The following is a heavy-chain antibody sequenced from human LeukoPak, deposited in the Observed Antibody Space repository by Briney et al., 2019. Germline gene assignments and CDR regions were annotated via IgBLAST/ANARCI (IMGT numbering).Heavy chain of an antibody. CDR3: ARNSAHYYDSSGYPFDY. V-gene: IGHV1-18*01. CDR1: GYTFTSYG. D-gene: IGHD3-22*01. Sequence: GASVKVSCKASGYTFTSYGISWVRQAPGQGLEWMGWISAYNGNTNYAQKLQGRVTMTTDTSTSTAYMELRSLRSDDTAVYYCARNSAHYYDSSGYPFDYWGQGTLVTVSS. J-gene: IGHJ4*02. CDR2: ISAYNGNT.